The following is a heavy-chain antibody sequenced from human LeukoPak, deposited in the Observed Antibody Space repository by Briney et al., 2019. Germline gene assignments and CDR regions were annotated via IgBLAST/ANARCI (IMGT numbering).Heavy chain of an antibody. Sequence: SETLSLTCTVSGDSISGYYWSWIRQPPGKGLEWIGNIYYSGSTNYNPSLKSRVTISVDTSKNQFSLKLSSVTAADTAVYYCARLMISSTRSTVHYYYGMDVWGQGTTVTVSS. J-gene: IGHJ6*02. CDR1: GDSISGYY. D-gene: IGHD2-2*01. CDR3: ARLMISSTRSTVHYYYGMDV. V-gene: IGHV4-59*08. CDR2: IYYSGST.